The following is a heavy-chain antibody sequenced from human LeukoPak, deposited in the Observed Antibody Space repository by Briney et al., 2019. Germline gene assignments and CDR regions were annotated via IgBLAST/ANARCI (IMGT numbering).Heavy chain of an antibody. D-gene: IGHD2-2*01. J-gene: IGHJ3*02. CDR2: INHNGYT. CDR1: GGPFSGYY. CDR3: ARDEYCSSTSCYFVTAFDI. Sequence: SETLSLTCAVYGGPFSGYYWNWIRQPPGKGLEWIGEINHNGYTNYNPSLESRVTISVDTSKNQFSLKLSSVTAADTAVYYCARDEYCSSTSCYFVTAFDIWGQGTMVTVSS. V-gene: IGHV4-34*01.